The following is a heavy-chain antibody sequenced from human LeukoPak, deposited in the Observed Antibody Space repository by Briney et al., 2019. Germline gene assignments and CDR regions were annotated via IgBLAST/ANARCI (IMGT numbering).Heavy chain of an antibody. V-gene: IGHV3-9*01. CDR1: GFTFDDYA. CDR2: ISWKSDII. J-gene: IGHJ6*02. D-gene: IGHD2-2*01. Sequence: GGSLRLSCAASGFTFDDYAMHWVRQVPGKGLEWVSTISWKSDIIGYADSVKGRFTNSRDNAKSSLYLQMNSLRVEDTALYYCVKSFYASPPAGMDVWGQGTTVTVSS. CDR3: VKSFYASPPAGMDV.